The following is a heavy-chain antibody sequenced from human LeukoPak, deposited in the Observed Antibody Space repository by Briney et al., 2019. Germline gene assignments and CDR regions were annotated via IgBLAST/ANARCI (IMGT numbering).Heavy chain of an antibody. CDR2: ISYDGSNE. CDR1: GFTFSSYV. D-gene: IGHD1-26*01. Sequence: GGSLRLSCAASGFTFSSYVMHWVRQAPGKGLEWVAIISYDGSNEYYADSVKGRFTISRDNAKNSLYLQMNSLRDDDMALYYCARGNSGSYSQDRFDPWGQGALVTVSS. J-gene: IGHJ5*02. V-gene: IGHV3-30*04. CDR3: ARGNSGSYSQDRFDP.